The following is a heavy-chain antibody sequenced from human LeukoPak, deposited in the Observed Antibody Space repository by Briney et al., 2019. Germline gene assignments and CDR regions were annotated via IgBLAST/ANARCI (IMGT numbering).Heavy chain of an antibody. V-gene: IGHV3-66*02. CDR1: GFTVSSNY. Sequence: GGSLRLSCAASGFTVSSNYMSWVRQAPGKGLEWVSVIYSGGSTYYADSVKGRFTISRDNSKNTLYLQMNSLRAEDTAVYYCARRVTMGYGMDVWGQGTMVTVSS. D-gene: IGHD3-16*01. CDR3: ARRVTMGYGMDV. CDR2: IYSGGST. J-gene: IGHJ6*02.